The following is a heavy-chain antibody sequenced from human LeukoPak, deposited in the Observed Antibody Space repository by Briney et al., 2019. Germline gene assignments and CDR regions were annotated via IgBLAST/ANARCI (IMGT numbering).Heavy chain of an antibody. CDR1: GFTFSNYA. D-gene: IGHD6-19*01. CDR3: ARYPSVYSSGWSPLDY. Sequence: GGSLRLSCAASGFTFSNYAMHWVRQTPGKGLEWVALLSYDGSKPYYADSVKGRFTISRDNSKNTLSLQMNSLGPEDTAVYYCARYPSVYSSGWSPLDYWGQGTLVTVSS. CDR2: LSYDGSKP. V-gene: IGHV3-30-3*01. J-gene: IGHJ4*02.